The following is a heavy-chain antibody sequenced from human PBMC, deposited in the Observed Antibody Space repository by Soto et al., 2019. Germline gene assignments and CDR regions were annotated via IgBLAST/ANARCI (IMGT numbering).Heavy chain of an antibody. CDR3: ARSDEDLAVAGDS. CDR2: ISSTGST. J-gene: IGHJ5*01. D-gene: IGHD6-19*01. Sequence: QLQLQESGPGLVKPSETLSLTCTVSGGSVSSRGYYRGWIRQPPGKGLEWIGSISSTGSTYYNPSLKSRVTIPVDMARNLFSLRLASVTAADTGVYYWARSDEDLAVAGDSWGQGNLVT. CDR1: GGSVSSRGYY. V-gene: IGHV4-39*01.